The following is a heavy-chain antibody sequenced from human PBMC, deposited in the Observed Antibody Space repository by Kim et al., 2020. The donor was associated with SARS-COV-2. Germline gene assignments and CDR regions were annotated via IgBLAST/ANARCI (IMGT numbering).Heavy chain of an antibody. Sequence: ADPGKGRLTISRDNAKNTLYLQMNRLRAEDTAVYYCAVLMVYASSHFNYWGQGTLVTVSS. D-gene: IGHD2-8*01. J-gene: IGHJ4*02. CDR3: AVLMVYASSHFNY. V-gene: IGHV3-74*01.